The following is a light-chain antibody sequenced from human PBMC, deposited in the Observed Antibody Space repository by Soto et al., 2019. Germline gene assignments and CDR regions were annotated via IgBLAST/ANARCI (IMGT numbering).Light chain of an antibody. CDR3: FSYAGGPDV. CDR1: STDVGGYNY. Sequence: QSALTQPRSVSGSPGQSVAISCTGTSTDVGGYNYVSWFQHHPGQAPKVMIYDVDKRPSGVPDRFSGTKSGNTASLTISVHQEEDEADYCSFSYAGGPDVFGGGTKLTVL. CDR2: DVD. V-gene: IGLV2-11*01. J-gene: IGLJ1*01.